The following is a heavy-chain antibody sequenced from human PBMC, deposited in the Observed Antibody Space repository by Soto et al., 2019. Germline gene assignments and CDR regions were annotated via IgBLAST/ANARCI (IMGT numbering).Heavy chain of an antibody. CDR3: ARASYYDSSGYYPYYYYGMDV. J-gene: IGHJ6*02. CDR1: GGSISSGGYS. Sequence: KTSETLSLTCAVSGGSISSGGYSWSWIRQPPGKGLEWIGYIYHSGSTYYNPSLKSRVTISVDRSKNQFSLKLSSVTAADTAVYYCARASYYDSSGYYPYYYYGMDVWGQGTTVTVSS. D-gene: IGHD3-22*01. V-gene: IGHV4-30-2*01. CDR2: IYHSGST.